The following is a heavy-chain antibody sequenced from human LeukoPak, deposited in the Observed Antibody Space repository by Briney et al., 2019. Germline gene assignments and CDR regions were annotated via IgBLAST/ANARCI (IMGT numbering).Heavy chain of an antibody. D-gene: IGHD5-18*01. CDR1: GFTFSSYS. Sequence: PGGSLRLSCAASGFTFSSYSMNWVRQAPGKGLEWVSSISSSSSYIYYADSVKGRFTISRDNAKNSLYLQMNSLRAEDTAVYYCARGYSYGYLVEHDAFDIWGQGTMVTVSS. V-gene: IGHV3-21*01. CDR2: ISSSSSYI. J-gene: IGHJ3*02. CDR3: ARGYSYGYLVEHDAFDI.